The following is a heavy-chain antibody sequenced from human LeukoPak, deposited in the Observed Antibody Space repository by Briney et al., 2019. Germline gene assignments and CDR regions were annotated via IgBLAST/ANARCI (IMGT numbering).Heavy chain of an antibody. J-gene: IGHJ5*02. Sequence: QAGGSLRLSCAASGFTFSSYAMSWVRQAPGKGLEWDSAISGSGGSTYYADSVRGRFTISRDNSKNTLYLQMDSLRAGDTAVYYCAKEGDYVWGSYRYPNWFDPWGQGTLGTVSA. D-gene: IGHD3-16*02. CDR2: ISGSGGST. CDR3: AKEGDYVWGSYRYPNWFDP. CDR1: GFTFSSYA. V-gene: IGHV3-23*01.